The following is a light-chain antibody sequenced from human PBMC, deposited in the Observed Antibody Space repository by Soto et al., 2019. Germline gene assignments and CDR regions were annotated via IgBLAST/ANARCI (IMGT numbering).Light chain of an antibody. CDR1: GSDIGRSDF. V-gene: IGLV2-14*01. CDR2: EVT. CDR3: ISCTSVNIRCV. J-gene: IGLJ1*01. Sequence: QSALTQPAAVSGSPGQSIIISCTGTGSDIGRSDFVSWFQQLPGSVPKLMIYEVTGRPSGTSDRFSGSKSGNTASPAISGLQPEDEADYYCISCTSVNIRCVFGTGTKV.